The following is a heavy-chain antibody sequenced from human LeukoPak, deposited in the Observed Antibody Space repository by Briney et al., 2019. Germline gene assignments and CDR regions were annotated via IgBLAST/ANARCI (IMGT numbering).Heavy chain of an antibody. CDR3: ARDRGNYFDY. J-gene: IGHJ4*02. CDR2: IYYSGST. CDR1: GDSISTSSYY. V-gene: IGHV4-39*07. Sequence: SETLSLTCSVSGDSISTSSYYWGWIRQPPGKGLEWIGTIYYSGSTYYNPSLKSRVTISVDTSKNQFSLKLSSVTAADTAVYYCARDRGNYFDYWGQGTLVTVSS.